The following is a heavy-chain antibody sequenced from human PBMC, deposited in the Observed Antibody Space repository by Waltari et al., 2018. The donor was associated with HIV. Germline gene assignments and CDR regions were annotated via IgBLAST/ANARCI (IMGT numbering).Heavy chain of an antibody. CDR1: GYTFTGHY. CDR2: INPNRVGT. D-gene: IGHD2-15*01. V-gene: IGHV1-2*02. Sequence: QVQLVQSGAEVKKPGASVKVSCKTYGYTFTGHYMHWVRQAPGQGLDGMGWINPNRVGTNYAQKFQGRVTMTRDTSISTVYMQLSRLRSDDTAVYYCARHSDGRVFDYWGQGTLVTVSS. J-gene: IGHJ4*02. CDR3: ARHSDGRVFDY.